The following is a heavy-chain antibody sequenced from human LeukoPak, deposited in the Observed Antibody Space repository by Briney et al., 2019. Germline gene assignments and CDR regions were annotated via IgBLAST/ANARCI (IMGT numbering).Heavy chain of an antibody. Sequence: SQTLSLTFASSGDSVSSRRAACIWIRQSPSRGLEWLGRTYYRSKWYNDYAVSVKSRITINPDTSKNQLSLQLNSMTPEDTAVEYCARGDLAAAGTDAFGFGGQGTMVTVSS. J-gene: IGHJ3*01. CDR1: GDSVSSRRAA. CDR3: ARGDLAAAGTDAFGF. D-gene: IGHD6-13*01. V-gene: IGHV6-1*01. CDR2: TYYRSKWYN.